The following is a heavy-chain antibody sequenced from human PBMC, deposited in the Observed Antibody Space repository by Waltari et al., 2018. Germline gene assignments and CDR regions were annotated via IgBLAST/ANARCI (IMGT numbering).Heavy chain of an antibody. J-gene: IGHJ4*02. CDR3: ARAYYHFDY. V-gene: IGHV4-59*01. D-gene: IGHD1-26*01. CDR2: IYYSGST. CDR1: GGSISSYY. Sequence: QVQLQESGPGLVKPSETLSLTCTVSGGSISSYYWSWIRQPPGKGLEWIGYIYYSGSTNYNPSLKSRVTISVDTSKNQFSLKLSSVTAADTAVYYCARAYYHFDYWGQGTLVTVSS.